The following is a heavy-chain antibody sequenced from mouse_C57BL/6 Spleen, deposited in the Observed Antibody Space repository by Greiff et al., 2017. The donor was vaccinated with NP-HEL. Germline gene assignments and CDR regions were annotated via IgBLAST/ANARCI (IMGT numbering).Heavy chain of an antibody. J-gene: IGHJ2*01. Sequence: VQLQQPGTELVKPGASVKLSCKASGYTFTSYWMHWVKQRPGQGLEWIGNINPCNGGTNYNEKFKSKATLTVDKSSSTSYMQLSSLTSVYSAVYFCARVTGTHLFDYWGQGTTLTVSS. CDR3: ARVTGTHLFDY. CDR2: INPCNGGT. D-gene: IGHD4-1*01. CDR1: GYTFTSYW. V-gene: IGHV1-53*01.